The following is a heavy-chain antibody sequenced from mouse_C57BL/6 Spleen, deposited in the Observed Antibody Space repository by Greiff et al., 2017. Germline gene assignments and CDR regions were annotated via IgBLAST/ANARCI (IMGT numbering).Heavy chain of an antibody. CDR3: AKGLGSNYFDY. CDR1: GYTFTSYW. CDR2: IDPSDSYT. V-gene: IGHV1-69*01. D-gene: IGHD2-4*01. Sequence: QVQLQQPGAELVMPGASVKLSCKASGYTFTSYWMHWVKQRPGQGLEWIGEIDPSDSYTNYNQKFKGKSTLTVDKSSSTAYMQLSSLTSEDSAVYYCAKGLGSNYFDYWGQGTTLTVSS. J-gene: IGHJ2*01.